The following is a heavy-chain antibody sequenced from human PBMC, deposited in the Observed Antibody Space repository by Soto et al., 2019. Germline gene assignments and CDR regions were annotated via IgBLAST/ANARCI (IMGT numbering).Heavy chain of an antibody. Sequence: QVQVVESGGGVVQPGRSLGLSCTASGFTFSGHAMHWVRQPAGKGLEWVAQIWYDGSNKYYADSVKGRFTISRDNSKNTLYVQMDSLRVEDTAVYYCARDGQSLAPYALDVWGQGTSVTVSS. V-gene: IGHV3-33*01. D-gene: IGHD6-19*01. J-gene: IGHJ6*02. CDR2: IWYDGSNK. CDR1: GFTFSGHA. CDR3: ARDGQSLAPYALDV.